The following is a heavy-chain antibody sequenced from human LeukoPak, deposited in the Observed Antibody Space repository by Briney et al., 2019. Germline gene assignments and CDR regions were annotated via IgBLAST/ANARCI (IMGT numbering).Heavy chain of an antibody. CDR2: ISSGSSYI. D-gene: IGHD5-18*01. Sequence: KPGGSLRLSCAASGFTFSSYSMNWVRQAPGKGLEWVSSISSGSSYIYYADSVKGRFTISRDNAKNSLYLQMNSLRAEDTAVYYCARDPIQLWLFDYWGQGTLVTVSS. CDR1: GFTFSSYS. V-gene: IGHV3-21*01. J-gene: IGHJ4*02. CDR3: ARDPIQLWLFDY.